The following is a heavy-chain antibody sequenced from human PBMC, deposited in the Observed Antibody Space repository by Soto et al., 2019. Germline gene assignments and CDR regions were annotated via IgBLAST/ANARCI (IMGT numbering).Heavy chain of an antibody. CDR2: IIPIFGTA. D-gene: IGHD3-22*01. CDR1: GGTFSRHA. V-gene: IGHV1-69*13. CDR3: ATTAGRVYDSSGYYYGYFDY. J-gene: IGHJ4*02. Sequence: SVKVSCKTSGGTFSRHAINWVRQAPGQGLEWMGGIIPIFGTANYAQKFQGRVTITADESTSTAYMELSSLRSEDTAVYYCATTAGRVYDSSGYYYGYFDYWGQGTLVTVSS.